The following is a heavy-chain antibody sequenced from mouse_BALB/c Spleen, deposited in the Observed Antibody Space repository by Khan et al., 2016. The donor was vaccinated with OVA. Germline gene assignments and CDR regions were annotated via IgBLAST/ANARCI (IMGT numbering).Heavy chain of an antibody. CDR3: ARGCSWCPAWFAY. V-gene: IGHV3-6*02. J-gene: IGHJ3*01. CDR1: GYSITSGYF. CDR2: IRSDGDS. D-gene: IGHD6-1*01. Sequence: EVQLQESGPGLVKPSQSLSLTCSVTGYSITSGYFWNWIRQFPGNKLEWMGYIRSDGDSNYNPSLKNRISITRDTSKNHFFLKLNSVTPEDTATYCCARGCSWCPAWFAYWGQGTLVTVAA.